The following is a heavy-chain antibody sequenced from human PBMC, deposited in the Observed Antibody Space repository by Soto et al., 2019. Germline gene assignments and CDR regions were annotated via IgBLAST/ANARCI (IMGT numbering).Heavy chain of an antibody. CDR3: ARGGYNAGYSPDVFSV. V-gene: IGHV4-39*02. CDR1: GGSISSSRFY. CDR2: INYSGST. D-gene: IGHD5-12*01. Sequence: QLHLHESGPGLVKPSETLSLTCTVSGGSISSSRFYWGWIRQPPGKGLEWIGSINYSGSTYYSPSLQSPVTISVDTSKNHFSLNLNSVTAADTAVYYCARGGYNAGYSPDVFSVWGQGTLVTVSS. J-gene: IGHJ3*01.